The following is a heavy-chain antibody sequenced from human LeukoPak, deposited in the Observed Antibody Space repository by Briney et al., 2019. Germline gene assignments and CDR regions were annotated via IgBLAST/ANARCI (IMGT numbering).Heavy chain of an antibody. Sequence: PGGSLRLSCAASGFTFSDYYMSWIRQAPGKGLEWASYISSSGSTIYYADSVKGRFTISRDNAKNSLYLQMNSLRAENTAVYYCARVQYYYDSSGYYSARYYFDYWGQGTLDTVSS. D-gene: IGHD3-22*01. CDR3: ARVQYYYDSSGYYSARYYFDY. J-gene: IGHJ4*02. CDR1: GFTFSDYY. V-gene: IGHV3-11*04. CDR2: ISSSGSTI.